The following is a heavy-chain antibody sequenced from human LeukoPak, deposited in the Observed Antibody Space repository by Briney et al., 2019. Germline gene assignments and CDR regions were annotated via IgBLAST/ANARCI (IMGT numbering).Heavy chain of an antibody. CDR2: IYYSGST. CDR1: GGSISTYY. CDR3: ARSYDSRGYYYYGMDV. V-gene: IGHV4-59*01. J-gene: IGHJ6*02. D-gene: IGHD3-22*01. Sequence: PSETLSLTCAASGGSISTYYWSWIRQPPGKGLEWVGYIYYSGSTSYNPSLKSRVTILLDTSNNQFSLKLSSVTAADTAVYYCARSYDSRGYYYYGMDVWGQGTTVTVSS.